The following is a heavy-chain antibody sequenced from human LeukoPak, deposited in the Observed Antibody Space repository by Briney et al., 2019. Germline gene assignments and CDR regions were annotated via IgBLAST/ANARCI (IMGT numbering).Heavy chain of an antibody. Sequence: ASVKVSCKASGYTFTSYDINWLRQATAQGLEWMGWMNPNSGNTGYAQKFQGRVTMTRNTSISTAYMELSSLRSEDTAVYYCARVPHLRYFDWLDDYWGQGTLVTVSS. V-gene: IGHV1-8*01. CDR2: MNPNSGNT. D-gene: IGHD3-9*01. CDR1: GYTFTSYD. J-gene: IGHJ4*02. CDR3: ARVPHLRYFDWLDDY.